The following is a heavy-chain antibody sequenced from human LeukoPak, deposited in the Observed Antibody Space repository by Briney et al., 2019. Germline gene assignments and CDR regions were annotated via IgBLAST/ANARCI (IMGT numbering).Heavy chain of an antibody. CDR2: IYYSGST. J-gene: IGHJ4*02. V-gene: IGHV4-39*01. D-gene: IGHD3-10*01. Sequence: SETLSLTCPVAGGSISSSSYYWGWIRQPPGKGLEWIGSIYYSGSTYYNPSLKSRVTISVDTSKNQFSLKLSSVTAADTAVYYCARRAMVRGVILFDYWGQGTLVTVSS. CDR3: ARRAMVRGVILFDY. CDR1: GGSISSSSYY.